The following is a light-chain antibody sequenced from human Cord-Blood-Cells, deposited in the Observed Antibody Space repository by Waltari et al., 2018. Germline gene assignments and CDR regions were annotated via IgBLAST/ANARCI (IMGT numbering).Light chain of an antibody. J-gene: IGKJ2*01. CDR1: QGISSY. CDR3: QQYYSTSYT. V-gene: IGKV1D-43*01. Sequence: IRMTQSPFSLSAFVGARVTITDWASQGISSYLAWYQQKPAKDPMLFIYYASSLQSGVPSRVSGSGSGTHYDRTISSLQPEDFATYYFQQYYSTSYTVGQGTKLEIK. CDR2: YAS.